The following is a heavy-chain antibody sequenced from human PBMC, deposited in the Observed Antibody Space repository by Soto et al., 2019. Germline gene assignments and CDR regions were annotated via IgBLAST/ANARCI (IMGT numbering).Heavy chain of an antibody. D-gene: IGHD6-19*01. CDR1: GYTFTDYG. J-gene: IGHJ5*02. CDR3: AKTGGWNWFDP. V-gene: IGHV1-18*01. CDR2: ISPYTGDT. Sequence: QVQLVQSGAEVKKPGASVKVSCKASGYTFTDYGISWVRQAPGQGLEWMGWISPYTGDTKYPQRLQGRVTVTADTSPSTAYMELMSLKSDATAVYYCAKTGGWNWFDPWGQGTLVSVSS.